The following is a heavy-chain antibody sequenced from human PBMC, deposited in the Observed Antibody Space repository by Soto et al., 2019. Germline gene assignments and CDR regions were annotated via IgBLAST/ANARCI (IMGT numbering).Heavy chain of an antibody. J-gene: IGHJ1*01. CDR2: TSYDGSDK. D-gene: IGHD3-16*01. V-gene: IGHV3-30*19. CDR1: GFTFRSYV. Sequence: QVQLVESGGGVVQPGTSLRVSCVGSGFTFRSYVIHWVRQAPGKGLEWVALTSYDGSDKYYGGSVRGRFTISRDNSRNTVDLQRDTLRLEDTALYDCARWGTTGGLDVWGQGTLVSVSS. CDR3: ARWGTTGGLDV.